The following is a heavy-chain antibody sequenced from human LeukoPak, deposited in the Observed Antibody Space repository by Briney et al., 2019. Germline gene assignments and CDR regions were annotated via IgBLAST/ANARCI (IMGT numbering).Heavy chain of an antibody. V-gene: IGHV3-7*01. J-gene: IGHJ4*02. CDR2: IKEDGSEK. CDR3: ARGLLIAAGMWRPYYFYY. CDR1: GFTFSNYW. Sequence: PGGSLRLSCAASGFTFSNYWMSWVRQAPGKGLEWVANIKEDGSEKYYVYSEKGRFIISRDNAKNSLYLQINSLRSEDTAVYYCARGLLIAAGMWRPYYFYYWGQGTLVTVSS. D-gene: IGHD6-13*01.